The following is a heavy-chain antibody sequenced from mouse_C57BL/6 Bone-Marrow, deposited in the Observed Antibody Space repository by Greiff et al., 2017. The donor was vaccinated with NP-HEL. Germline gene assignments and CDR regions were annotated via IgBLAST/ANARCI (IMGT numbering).Heavy chain of an antibody. Sequence: QVHVKQSGAELVKPGASVKLSCKASGYTFTSFWMDWVKQSPGQGLEWIGYINPSSGYTKYNHKFKDKAPLIADKSSSTDYMQLSSLTYDDSAVYYCAECGAMDDWGQGTSVTVSS. D-gene: IGHD6-1*01. CDR3: AECGAMDD. CDR1: GYTFTSFW. CDR2: INPSSGYT. V-gene: IGHV1-7*01. J-gene: IGHJ4*01.